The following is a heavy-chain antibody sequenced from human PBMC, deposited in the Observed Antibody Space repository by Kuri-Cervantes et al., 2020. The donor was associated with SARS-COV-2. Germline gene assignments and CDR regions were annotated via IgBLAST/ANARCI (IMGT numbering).Heavy chain of an antibody. J-gene: IGHJ4*02. CDR3: ASWGRDMTTVTWVDY. V-gene: IGHV1-46*01. Sequence: ASVKVSCKASGYIFTNYYMSWVRQAPGQGLEWLGIINPSGGGTSYAQKFQGRVTMTRDTSTSTAYMELRSLRSDDTAVYYCASWGRDMTTVTWVDYWGQGTLVTVSS. CDR1: GYIFTNYY. D-gene: IGHD4-17*01. CDR2: INPSGGGT.